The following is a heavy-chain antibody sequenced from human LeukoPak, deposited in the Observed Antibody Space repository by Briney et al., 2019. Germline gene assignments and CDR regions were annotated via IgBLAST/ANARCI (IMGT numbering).Heavy chain of an antibody. D-gene: IGHD6-13*01. J-gene: IGHJ4*02. Sequence: ASVKVSCKASGFTFTGYYMHWVRQAPGQGLEWMGWINPNSGGTNYAQKFQGWVTTTRDTSISTAYMELSRLRSDDTAVYYCARGTGSRSPLVFFDYWGQGTLVTVSS. V-gene: IGHV1-2*04. CDR1: GFTFTGYY. CDR3: ARGTGSRSPLVFFDY. CDR2: INPNSGGT.